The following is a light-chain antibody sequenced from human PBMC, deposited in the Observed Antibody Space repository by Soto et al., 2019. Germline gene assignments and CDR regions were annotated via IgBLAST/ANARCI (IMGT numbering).Light chain of an antibody. CDR2: GAS. J-gene: IGKJ4*02. CDR1: ETADHR. Sequence: EIQMTQSPATLSASAGDRATLSCPADETADHRVAWYQQRPGKAPKLLIYGASIVASGAPARFSGSGSGGEFALSVSSLQSEDFAAYYCQPYNTYPRTFGEGTKVDIK. CDR3: QPYNTYPRT. V-gene: IGKV3-15*01.